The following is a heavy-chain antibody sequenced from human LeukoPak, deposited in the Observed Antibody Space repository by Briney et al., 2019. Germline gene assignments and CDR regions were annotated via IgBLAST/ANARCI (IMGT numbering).Heavy chain of an antibody. J-gene: IGHJ3*02. V-gene: IGHV4-31*03. CDR3: ARDTVPGDSFDI. CDR1: GGSINSIDYF. Sequence: SKTLSLTCTVSGGSINSIDYFWSWIRQYPGKGLEWIGYINYRGSAYYSPSLKSRLIISINTSDNQFSLKLTSVTAADTAVYYCARDTVPGDSFDIWGPGTMVTVS. CDR2: INYRGSA.